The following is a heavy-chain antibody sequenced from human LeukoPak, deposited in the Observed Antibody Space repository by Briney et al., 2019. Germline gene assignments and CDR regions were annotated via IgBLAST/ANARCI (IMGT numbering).Heavy chain of an antibody. J-gene: IGHJ4*02. CDR1: GGSISSYY. CDR3: ARFLRSGRAY. V-gene: IGHV4-59*01. D-gene: IGHD3-3*01. Sequence: SETLSLTCTVSGGSISSYYWSWIRQPPGKGLEWIGYIYYSGSTNYNPSLKSRVTISVDTSKNQFSLKLSSVTAADTAVYYCARFLRSGRAYWGQGTLVTVSS. CDR2: IYYSGST.